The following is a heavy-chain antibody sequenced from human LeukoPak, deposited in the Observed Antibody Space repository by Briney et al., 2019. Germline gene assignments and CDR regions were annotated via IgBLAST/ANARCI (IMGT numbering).Heavy chain of an antibody. CDR3: ARNADDFWSGYYMFDY. CDR1: GGSIGSYY. Sequence: NPSETLSLTCTVSGGSIGSYYWSWIRQPPGEGLEWIGYIYYSGSTNYNPSLKSRVTISVDTSKNQFSLKLSSVTAADTAVYYCARNADDFWSGYYMFDYWGQGTLVTVSS. J-gene: IGHJ4*02. V-gene: IGHV4-59*01. D-gene: IGHD3-3*01. CDR2: IYYSGST.